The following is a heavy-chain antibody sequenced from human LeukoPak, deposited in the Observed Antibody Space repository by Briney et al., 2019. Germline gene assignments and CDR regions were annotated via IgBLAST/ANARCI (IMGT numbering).Heavy chain of an antibody. J-gene: IGHJ4*02. CDR3: ARSLDYYDSSGYYYYFNY. CDR2: IIPIFGTA. D-gene: IGHD3-22*01. CDR1: GGTFSSYA. V-gene: IGHV1-69*05. Sequence: SVKVSCKASGGTFSSYAISWVRQAPGQGLEWMGGIIPIFGTANYAQKFQGRVTITTDESTSTAYMELSSLRSEDTAVYYCARSLDYYDSSGYYYYFNYWGQGTLVTVSS.